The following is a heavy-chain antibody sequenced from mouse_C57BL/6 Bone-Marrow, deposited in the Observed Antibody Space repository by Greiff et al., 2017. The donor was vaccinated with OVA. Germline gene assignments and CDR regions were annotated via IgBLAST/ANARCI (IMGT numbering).Heavy chain of an antibody. CDR3: TTKGGWFAY. CDR2: IDPENGDT. V-gene: IGHV14-4*01. Sequence: EVNVVESGAELVRPGASVKLSCTASGFNIKDDYMHWVKQRPEQGLEWIGWIDPENGDTEYASKFQGKATITADTSSNTAYLQLSSLTSEDTAVYYCTTKGGWFAYWGQGTLVTVSA. CDR1: GFNIKDDY. J-gene: IGHJ3*01.